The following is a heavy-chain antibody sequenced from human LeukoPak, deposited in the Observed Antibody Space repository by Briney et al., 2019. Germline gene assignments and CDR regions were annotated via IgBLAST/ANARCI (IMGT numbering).Heavy chain of an antibody. CDR3: ARDFRYCSGGSCYSLSAFDI. Sequence: PGGSLRLSCAASGFTFSSYGMHWVRQAPGKGLEWVAVISYDGTNKYYADSVKGRFTISRDNAKNSLYLQMNSLRAEDTAVYYCARDFRYCSGGSCYSLSAFDIWGQGTMVTVSS. V-gene: IGHV3-30*03. CDR1: GFTFSSYG. D-gene: IGHD2-15*01. CDR2: ISYDGTNK. J-gene: IGHJ3*02.